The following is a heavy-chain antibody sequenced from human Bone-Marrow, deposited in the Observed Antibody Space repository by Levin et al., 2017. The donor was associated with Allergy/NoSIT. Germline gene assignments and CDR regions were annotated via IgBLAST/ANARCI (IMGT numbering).Heavy chain of an antibody. V-gene: IGHV3-23*01. CDR3: TKAEVWAHGWPLDY. CDR1: GFAFDAYA. J-gene: IGHJ4*02. CDR2: ITALGDSI. D-gene: IGHD6-19*01. Sequence: QAGGSLRLSCAASGFAFDAYAMSWVRQAPGKGLQWVSTITALGDSIFYADSVKGRFTISRDNANNMLYLQMNSLRADDTAVYYCTKAEVWAHGWPLDYWGQGTLVTVSS.